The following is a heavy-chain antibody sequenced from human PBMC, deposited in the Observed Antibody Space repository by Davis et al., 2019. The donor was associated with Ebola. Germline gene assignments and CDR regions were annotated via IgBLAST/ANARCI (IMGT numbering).Heavy chain of an antibody. CDR3: ARRGYYYYYYGMDV. CDR1: GGSISSRSYY. Sequence: MPGGSLRLSCTVSGGSISSRSYYWGWIRQPPGKGLEWIGSIYYSGSTNYNPSLKSRVTISVDTSKNQFSLKLSSVTAADTAVYYCARRGYYYYYYGMDVWGQGTTVTVSS. D-gene: IGHD3-16*01. V-gene: IGHV4-39*07. J-gene: IGHJ6*02. CDR2: IYYSGST.